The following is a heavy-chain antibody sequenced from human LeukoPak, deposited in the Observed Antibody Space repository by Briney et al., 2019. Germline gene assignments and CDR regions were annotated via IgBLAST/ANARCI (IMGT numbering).Heavy chain of an antibody. CDR2: INSDGSST. V-gene: IGHV3-74*01. D-gene: IGHD2-2*01. J-gene: IGHJ6*02. CDR3: ARVAEDIVVVPAARRYYYYGMDV. CDR1: GFTFSSYW. Sequence: GGSLRLSCAASGFTFSSYWMHWVRQAPGKGRVWVSRINSDGSSTSYADSVKGRFTISRDNAKNTLYLQMNSLRAEDTAVYYCARVAEDIVVVPAARRYYYYGMDVWGQGTTVTVSS.